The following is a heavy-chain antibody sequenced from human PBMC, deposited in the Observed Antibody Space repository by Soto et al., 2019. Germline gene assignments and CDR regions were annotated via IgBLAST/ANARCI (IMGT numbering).Heavy chain of an antibody. CDR2: IYYSGST. Sequence: SETLSLTCNVSGGSIARSGYFWSWIRQPPGKRLEWIATIYYSGSTYYSPSLKSRITMSVDTSRNQFSLSLNSVTAADTAVYYCVRRNTAMHGYYFDYWGRGTLVTVSS. J-gene: IGHJ4*02. D-gene: IGHD5-18*01. V-gene: IGHV4-39*01. CDR3: VRRNTAMHGYYFDY. CDR1: GGSIARSGYF.